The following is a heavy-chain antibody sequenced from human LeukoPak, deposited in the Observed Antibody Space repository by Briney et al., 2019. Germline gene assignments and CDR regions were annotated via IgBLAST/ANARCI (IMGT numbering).Heavy chain of an antibody. Sequence: SGPALVKPTQTLTLTCTFSGFSLRTSGMCVSWIRQPPGKALEWLARIDWDDDKYYSTSLKTRLTISKVTSKNQVVLTMTNMDPVDTATYYCARITSSGYAFDIWGQGTMVTVSS. CDR1: GFSLRTSGMC. CDR3: ARITSSGYAFDI. D-gene: IGHD3-22*01. J-gene: IGHJ3*02. CDR2: IDWDDDK. V-gene: IGHV2-70*11.